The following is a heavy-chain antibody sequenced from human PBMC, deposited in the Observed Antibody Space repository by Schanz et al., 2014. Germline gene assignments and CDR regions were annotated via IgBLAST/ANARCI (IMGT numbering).Heavy chain of an antibody. CDR2: ISNDGSIK. V-gene: IGHV3-30-3*01. D-gene: IGHD3-3*01. CDR1: GFTFSSYA. J-gene: IGHJ4*02. Sequence: QVQLVESGGGVVQPGRSLRLSCAASGFTFSSYAMHWVRQAPGKGLEWVALISNDGSIKYYADSVEGRFTISRDNSKNTPYLQMNSLRAEDTAVYYCARDRRFFDRDDLYYFDSWGQGTLVTVSS. CDR3: ARDRRFFDRDDLYYFDS.